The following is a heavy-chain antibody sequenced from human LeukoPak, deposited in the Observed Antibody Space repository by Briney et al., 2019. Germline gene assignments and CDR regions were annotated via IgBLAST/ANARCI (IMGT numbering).Heavy chain of an antibody. Sequence: SETLSLTCTVSGGSISSYYWSWIRQPPGKGLEWIGSIYHSGSTYYNPSLKSRVTISVDTSKNQFSLKLSPVTAADTAVYYCARVGVDDSGNIIKYFFDYWGQGTLVTVSS. J-gene: IGHJ4*02. D-gene: IGHD4-23*01. CDR2: IYHSGST. CDR3: ARVGVDDSGNIIKYFFDY. V-gene: IGHV4-59*13. CDR1: GGSISSYY.